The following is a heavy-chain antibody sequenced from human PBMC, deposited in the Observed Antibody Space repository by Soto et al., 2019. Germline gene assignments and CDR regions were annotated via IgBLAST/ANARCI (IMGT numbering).Heavy chain of an antibody. V-gene: IGHV5-51*01. CDR2: IYCGDSDT. CDR1: GYIFNNYW. CDR3: ARGWAPATYFDY. D-gene: IGHD1-26*01. Sequence: PGESLKISCKGSGYIFNNYWISWVRQMPGKGLEWVGIIYCGDSDTRYSPSFQGQVTISADKSINVAYLQWSSLKASDTAIYYCARGWAPATYFDYWGQGSPVTSPQ. J-gene: IGHJ4*02.